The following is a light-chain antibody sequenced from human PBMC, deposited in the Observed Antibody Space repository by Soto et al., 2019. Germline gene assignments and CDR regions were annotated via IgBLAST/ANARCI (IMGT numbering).Light chain of an antibody. J-gene: IGKJ4*01. CDR1: QSISSY. Sequence: DIQMTQSPSSLSASVGDRVTITCRASQSISSYLNWYQHKPWKAPKLLIYAASSLQSGVPSRFSGSGSGTDFTLTISSLQPEDFATYYCQQSYSTPQLTFGGGTKVEIK. V-gene: IGKV1-39*01. CDR2: AAS. CDR3: QQSYSTPQLT.